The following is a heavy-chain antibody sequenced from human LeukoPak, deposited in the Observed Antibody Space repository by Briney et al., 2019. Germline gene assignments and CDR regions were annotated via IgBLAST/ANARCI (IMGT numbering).Heavy chain of an antibody. CDR3: ATSRAPYYFDY. Sequence: SETLSLTCTVSGDSMSSSYWSWIRQSPRKGLEWIGYIYYTGNTNYSPSLKSRVTISVDTSRNQFSLKLSSVTAADTAVYYCATSRAPYYFDYWGQGTLVTVSS. CDR1: GDSMSSSY. D-gene: IGHD6-13*01. CDR2: IYYTGNT. V-gene: IGHV4-59*08. J-gene: IGHJ4*02.